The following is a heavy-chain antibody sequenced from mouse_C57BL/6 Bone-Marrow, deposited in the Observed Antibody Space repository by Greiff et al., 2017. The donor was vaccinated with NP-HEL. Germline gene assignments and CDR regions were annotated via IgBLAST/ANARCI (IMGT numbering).Heavy chain of an antibody. Sequence: VQLQQPGAELVKPGASVKLSCKASGYTFTTYWMQWVKQRPGQGLEWIGEIDPSDSYTNYTQKFKGKATLTVDTSSRPANMQLSSLTSEDSAVYYCARKAYYGRSYEFAYWGQGTLVTVSA. J-gene: IGHJ3*01. CDR2: IDPSDSYT. V-gene: IGHV1-50*01. CDR1: GYTFTTYW. D-gene: IGHD1-1*01. CDR3: ARKAYYGRSYEFAY.